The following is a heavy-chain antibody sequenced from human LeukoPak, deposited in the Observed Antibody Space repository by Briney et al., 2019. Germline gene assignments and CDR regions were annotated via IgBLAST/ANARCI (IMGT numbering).Heavy chain of an antibody. CDR3: AGWDCSSTSCYTPAEYFQH. CDR1: GFTFSSYS. J-gene: IGHJ1*01. Sequence: GGSLRLSCAASGFTFSSYSMNWVRQAPGKGLEWVSYISSSSSTIYYADSVKGRFTISRDNAKNSLYLQMNSLRAEDTAVYYCAGWDCSSTSCYTPAEYFQHWGQGTLVTVSS. CDR2: ISSSSSTI. V-gene: IGHV3-48*01. D-gene: IGHD2-2*02.